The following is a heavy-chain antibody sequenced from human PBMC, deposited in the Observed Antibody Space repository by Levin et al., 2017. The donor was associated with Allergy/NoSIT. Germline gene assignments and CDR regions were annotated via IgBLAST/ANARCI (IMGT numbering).Heavy chain of an antibody. D-gene: IGHD6-13*01. CDR2: IYSGGST. V-gene: IGHV3-53*01. Sequence: GGSLRLSCAASGFTVSSSYMSWVRQAPGKGLEWVSVIYSGGSTYYADSVKGRFTISRDNSKNTLYLQMNSLRAEDTAVYYCARGSLAAGGTHLDYWGQGTLVTVSS. CDR1: GFTVSSSY. CDR3: ARGSLAAGGTHLDY. J-gene: IGHJ4*02.